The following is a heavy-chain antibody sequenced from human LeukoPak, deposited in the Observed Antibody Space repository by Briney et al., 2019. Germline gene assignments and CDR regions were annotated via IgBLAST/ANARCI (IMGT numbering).Heavy chain of an antibody. Sequence: PGGCLRLSCAASGFTFSSHAMNWVRQGPGKGLEWVSAISSSGGRTYYADSVEGRFTISRDRSKNTLNLQMKSLRVEDTAVYFCARGRGYYYNMDVWGKGTTVTVSS. CDR2: ISSSGGRT. CDR1: GFTFSSHA. J-gene: IGHJ6*03. CDR3: ARGRGYYYNMDV. V-gene: IGHV3-23*01. D-gene: IGHD3-10*01.